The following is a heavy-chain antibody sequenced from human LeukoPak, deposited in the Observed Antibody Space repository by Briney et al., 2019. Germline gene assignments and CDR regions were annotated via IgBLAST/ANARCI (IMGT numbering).Heavy chain of an antibody. D-gene: IGHD3-9*01. CDR3: VRDWDHFDFDS. J-gene: IGHJ5*01. Sequence: GGSLRLSCAASGFTFSNYWVHWVRQAPGKGLVWVSRIKGDGSHTIYADSVKGRFTISRDNAKNTLYLQMKSLRAEDTAVYYCVRDWDHFDFDSWGLGTLVTVSS. V-gene: IGHV3-74*01. CDR2: IKGDGSHT. CDR1: GFTFSNYW.